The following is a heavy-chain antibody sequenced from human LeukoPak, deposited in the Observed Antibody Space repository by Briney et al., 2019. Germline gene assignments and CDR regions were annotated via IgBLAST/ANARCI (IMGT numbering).Heavy chain of an antibody. J-gene: IGHJ6*02. V-gene: IGHV4-61*02. D-gene: IGHD6-19*01. CDR3: ARDISGWYGSDV. CDR2: IYSSGST. Sequence: SQTLSLTCTVSGGSISSGDYYWTWFRQPAGKGLEWIGRIYSSGSTNYNPSLKSRLTMSVDTSKNQFSLKLNSVTAADTAVYYCARDISGWYGSDVWGQGTTVTVSS. CDR1: GGSISSGDYY.